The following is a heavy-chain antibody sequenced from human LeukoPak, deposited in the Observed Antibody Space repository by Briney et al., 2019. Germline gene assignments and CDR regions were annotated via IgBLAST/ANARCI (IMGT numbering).Heavy chain of an antibody. Sequence: GGSLRLSCAASGFTFSSYAMSWVRQAPGKGLEWVSSISGSGGSTNYADSVKGRFTISRDKPKNTLYLQMSSLRAEDTALYYCTRDRRSAILTGHYRDAFDIWGQGTMVTVSS. CDR3: TRDRRSAILTGHYRDAFDI. V-gene: IGHV3-23*01. CDR2: ISGSGGST. D-gene: IGHD3-9*01. J-gene: IGHJ3*02. CDR1: GFTFSSYA.